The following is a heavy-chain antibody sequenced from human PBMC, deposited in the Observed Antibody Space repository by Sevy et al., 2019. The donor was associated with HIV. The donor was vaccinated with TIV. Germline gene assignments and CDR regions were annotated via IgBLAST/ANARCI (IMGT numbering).Heavy chain of an antibody. D-gene: IGHD1-26*01. Sequence: GGSLRLSCAASGFTFSRYWMHWVRHAPGKGLVWVSRINTHGTNTVYAYSVKGRFTISRDNSKNTVYLEMNSLRNEDTAIYFCANAYSGSYSHSYLYALDVWGQGTTVTVSS. V-gene: IGHV3-74*01. CDR1: GFTFSRYW. CDR3: ANAYSGSYSHSYLYALDV. J-gene: IGHJ6*02. CDR2: INTHGTNT.